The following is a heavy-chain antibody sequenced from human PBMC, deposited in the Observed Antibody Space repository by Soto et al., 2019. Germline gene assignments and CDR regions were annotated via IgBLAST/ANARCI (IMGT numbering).Heavy chain of an antibody. CDR3: ARYFDRSHRPYFLH. CDR1: RGSISSTTYY. Sequence: SETLSLTCAVYRGSISSTTYYWAWIRQPPGKGLEWVATIHYSGATYYNPSHKSRLTISIDTSKNQFSLRLSSVTAADTAMYYCARYFDRSHRPYFLHSDPGTRVTV. CDR2: IHYSGAT. J-gene: IGHJ1*01. D-gene: IGHD3-22*01. V-gene: IGHV4-39*01.